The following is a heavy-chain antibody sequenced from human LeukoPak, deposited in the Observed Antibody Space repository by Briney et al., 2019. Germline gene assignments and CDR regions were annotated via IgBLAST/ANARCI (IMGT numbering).Heavy chain of an antibody. CDR1: GFTFSSYL. Sequence: GGSLRLSCAASGFTFSSYLMHWVRQAPGKGLVWVSRINSDGSSTNYADSVKGRFTISRDNAKNTLYLQMNSLRAEDTAVYYCARENRGYNYGYFDYWGQGNLVTVSS. V-gene: IGHV3-74*01. D-gene: IGHD5-18*01. CDR2: INSDGSST. CDR3: ARENRGYNYGYFDY. J-gene: IGHJ4*02.